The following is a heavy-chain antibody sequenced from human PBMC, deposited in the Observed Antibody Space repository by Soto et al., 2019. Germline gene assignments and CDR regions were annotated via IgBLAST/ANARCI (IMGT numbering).Heavy chain of an antibody. J-gene: IGHJ5*02. V-gene: IGHV4-31*03. Sequence: TLSLTSTVSGGCVSGGCYYWSWIRQHPGKGLEWIGYIYYSGSTYYNPSLKSRVTISVDTSKNQFSLKLSSVTAADTAVYYCARDANTGYSSSNNWFDPWGQGTLVTVSS. CDR3: ARDANTGYSSSNNWFDP. D-gene: IGHD6-13*01. CDR1: GGCVSGGCYY. CDR2: IYYSGST.